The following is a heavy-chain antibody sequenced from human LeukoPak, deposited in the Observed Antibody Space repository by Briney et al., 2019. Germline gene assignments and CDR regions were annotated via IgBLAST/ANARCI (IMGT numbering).Heavy chain of an antibody. J-gene: IGHJ3*02. V-gene: IGHV1-2*02. Sequence: ASVKVSCKASGGTFSSYAISWVRQAPGQGLEWMGGIIPNSGGTNYAQKFQGRVTMTRDTSISTAYMELSRLRSDDTAVYYCARGFRKDAFDIWGQGTMVTVSS. CDR2: IIPNSGGT. CDR1: GGTFSSYA. CDR3: ARGFRKDAFDI. D-gene: IGHD3-10*01.